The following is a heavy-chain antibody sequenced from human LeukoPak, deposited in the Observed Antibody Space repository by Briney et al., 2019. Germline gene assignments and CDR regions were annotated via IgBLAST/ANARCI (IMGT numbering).Heavy chain of an antibody. V-gene: IGHV3-30*03. D-gene: IGHD3-16*01. CDR2: ISYDGSNK. CDR1: GFTFSSYG. CDR3: GGSLFDY. Sequence: GGSLRLSCAASGFTFSSYGMHWVRQAPGRGLEWVAVISYDGSNKYYADSVKGRFTISRDNSKNTLYLQMNSLRAEDTAVYYCGGSLFDYWGQGTLVTVSS. J-gene: IGHJ4*02.